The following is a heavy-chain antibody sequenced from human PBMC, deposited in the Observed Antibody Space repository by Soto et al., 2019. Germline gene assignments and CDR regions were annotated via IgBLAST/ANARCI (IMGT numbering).Heavy chain of an antibody. V-gene: IGHV1-8*01. CDR2: MNPNRGNT. J-gene: IGHJ6*02. CDR3: AGPIAAAGGSYYYGMDV. CDR1: GYTFTSYD. Sequence: QVQLVQSGAEVKKPGASVKVSCKASGYTFTSYDSNWVRQATGQGLERMGWMNPNRGNTGYAQKFQGRVTMTRNTSISTAYMELSSLRSEDTAVYYCAGPIAAAGGSYYYGMDVWGPGTTVTVSS. D-gene: IGHD6-13*01.